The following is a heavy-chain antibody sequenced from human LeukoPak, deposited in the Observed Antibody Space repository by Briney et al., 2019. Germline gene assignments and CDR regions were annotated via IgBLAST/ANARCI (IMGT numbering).Heavy chain of an antibody. CDR2: ISNSGSTI. Sequence: GGSLRLSCAASGFTFSSYEMNGVRQAPGKGLEWVSYISNSGSTIDYADSLKGRFIISRDNAKNSLYLQMNSLTAEDTAVYFCAGGNSGYRFDYWGQGTLVTFSS. CDR3: AGGNSGYRFDY. V-gene: IGHV3-48*03. CDR1: GFTFSSYE. J-gene: IGHJ4*02. D-gene: IGHD3-22*01.